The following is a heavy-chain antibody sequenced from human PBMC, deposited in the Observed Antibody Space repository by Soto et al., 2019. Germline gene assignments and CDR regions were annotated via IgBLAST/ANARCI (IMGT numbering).Heavy chain of an antibody. CDR2: IYSGGST. CDR1: GFTVSTNY. Sequence: GGSLRLSCAASGFTVSTNYMSWVRRAPGKGLEWVSVIYSGGSTYYADSVKGRFTISRDNSKNTLYLQMNSLRAEDTAVYYCARASIAAAGYYFDYWGQGTLVTVYS. D-gene: IGHD6-13*01. CDR3: ARASIAAAGYYFDY. V-gene: IGHV3-53*01. J-gene: IGHJ4*02.